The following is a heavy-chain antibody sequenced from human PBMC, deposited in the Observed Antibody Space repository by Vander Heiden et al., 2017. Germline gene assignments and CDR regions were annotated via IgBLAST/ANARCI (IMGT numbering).Heavy chain of an antibody. J-gene: IGHJ5*02. D-gene: IGHD2-15*01. CDR3: ARRGVYCSGGSCYSGRVGWFDP. CDR2: MNPNSGNT. Sequence: QVQLVQSGAEVKKPGASVKVSCKASGYTFTSYDIHWVRQAHGQGLEWMGWMNPNSGNTGYAQKFQGRVTMTRNTSISTAYMELSSLRSEDTAVYYCARRGVYCSGGSCYSGRVGWFDPWGQGTLVTVSS. CDR1: GYTFTSYD. V-gene: IGHV1-8*01.